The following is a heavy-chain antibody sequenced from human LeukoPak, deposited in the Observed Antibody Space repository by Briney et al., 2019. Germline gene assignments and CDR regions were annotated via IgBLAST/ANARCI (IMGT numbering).Heavy chain of an antibody. Sequence: ASVKVSCKASGGTFSSYAISWVRQAPGQGLEWMGGIIPIFGTANYAQKFQGRVTITADESTSTAYMELSSLRSEDTAVYYCARWVGHDYRLLYYYYMDVWGKGTTVTVSS. CDR1: GGTFSSYA. D-gene: IGHD4-11*01. CDR2: IIPIFGTA. J-gene: IGHJ6*03. V-gene: IGHV1-69*13. CDR3: ARWVGHDYRLLYYYYMDV.